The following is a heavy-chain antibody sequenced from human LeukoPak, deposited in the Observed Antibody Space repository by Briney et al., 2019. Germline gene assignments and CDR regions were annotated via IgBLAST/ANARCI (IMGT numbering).Heavy chain of an antibody. CDR2: INPNNGGT. CDR3: ARDERYDSSGYPFDY. CDR1: GYTFTGYF. J-gene: IGHJ4*02. Sequence: ASVKVSCKASGYTFTGYFIHRVRQAPGQGLEWMGWINPNNGGTNYAQKFQGRVTMTRDTSISTAYMELSRLRSDDTAVYYCARDERYDSSGYPFDYWGQGTLVTVSS. V-gene: IGHV1-2*02. D-gene: IGHD3-22*01.